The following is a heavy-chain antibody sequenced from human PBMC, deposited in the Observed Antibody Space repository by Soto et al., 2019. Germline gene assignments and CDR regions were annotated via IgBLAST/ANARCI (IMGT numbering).Heavy chain of an antibody. CDR3: ARDRYGGFDF. J-gene: IGHJ4*02. V-gene: IGHV4-39*07. D-gene: IGHD3-9*01. CDR1: GGSINRRSYL. CDR2: INHKEKT. Sequence: TSENLSLTCSVSGGSINRRSYLWGRTRQPPGKGLEWIGSINHKEKTYYSQSLKSRLNVSIDTSKNQFSLKLNSMTAADTAIYYCARDRYGGFDFWGLGTLVTVSS.